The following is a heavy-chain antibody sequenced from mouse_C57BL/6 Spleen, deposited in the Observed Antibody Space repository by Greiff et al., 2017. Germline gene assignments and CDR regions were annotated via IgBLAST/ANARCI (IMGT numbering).Heavy chain of an antibody. CDR1: GYTFTSYW. CDR3: ARGRLRMSYSLDY. J-gene: IGHJ2*01. CDR2: IDPSDSYH. Sequence: QVQLQQPGAELVMPGASVKLSCKASGYTFTSYWLHWVKQRPGQGLEWIGEIDPSDSYHNYNQKFRGKSTLPVDKSSSKAYMQLSIQTSEDAAVYYCARGRLRMSYSLDYWGQGTTLTVSS. D-gene: IGHD2-4*01. V-gene: IGHV1-69*01.